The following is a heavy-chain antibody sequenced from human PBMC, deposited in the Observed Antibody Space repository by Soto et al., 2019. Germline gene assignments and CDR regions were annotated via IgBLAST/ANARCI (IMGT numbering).Heavy chain of an antibody. Sequence: ASVKVSCKASGYTFITYSLHWVRQAPGQRLEWMGWINAGDGNTKYSQKFQDRVTFTRDTSATAAYMGLSSLRSDDTAVYYCARATIFGVVMLGYYFYYWG. D-gene: IGHD3-3*01. CDR3: ARATIFGVVMLGYYFYY. V-gene: IGHV1-3*01. CDR1: GYTFITYS. J-gene: IGHJ4*01. CDR2: INAGDGNT.